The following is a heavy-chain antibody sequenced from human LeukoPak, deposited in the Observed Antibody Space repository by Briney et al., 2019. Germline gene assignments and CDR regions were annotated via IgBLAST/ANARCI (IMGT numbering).Heavy chain of an antibody. J-gene: IGHJ1*01. CDR3: AKEAGASARNFQH. CDR1: RLSFSTHG. Sequence: GGSLRLSCAASRLSFSTHGMHWVRQAPGKGREWVAFIRYDGVNKFYGDSVKGRFTISRDNSKNTFYLEMNSLRPGDTAVYYCAKEAGASARNFQHWGQGTLVTVSS. CDR2: IRYDGVNK. D-gene: IGHD2-15*01. V-gene: IGHV3-30*02.